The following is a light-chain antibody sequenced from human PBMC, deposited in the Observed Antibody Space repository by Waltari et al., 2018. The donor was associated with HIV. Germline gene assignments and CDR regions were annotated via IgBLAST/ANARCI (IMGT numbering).Light chain of an antibody. CDR2: EVT. CDR3: SSYTTTTTIL. CDR1: NSDIGGYNY. Sequence: QSALTQPASVSGSPGQSITISCTGTNSDIGGYNYVSWYQQHPGTAPKLLIYEVTHRPSGTAYRFSGSKSGNTASMTISGLQAEDEADYYCSSYTTTTTILFGGGTKVTVL. V-gene: IGLV2-14*01. J-gene: IGLJ3*02.